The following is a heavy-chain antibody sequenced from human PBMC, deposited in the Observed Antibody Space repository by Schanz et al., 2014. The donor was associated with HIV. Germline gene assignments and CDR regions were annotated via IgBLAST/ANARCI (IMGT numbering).Heavy chain of an antibody. D-gene: IGHD2-21*01. V-gene: IGHV3-7*01. CDR2: IKEDGSAT. Sequence: EVQLVESGGALVQPGRSLRLSCAASGFTFSSHGMHWVRQAPGKGLEWVASIKEDGSATYYVDSVKGRFTISRDNAKNSLYLQMNSLRVEDTAVYYCARWRSDSNFSPPLFDLWGQGILVTVSS. CDR3: ARWRSDSNFSPPLFDL. CDR1: GFTFSSHG. J-gene: IGHJ4*02.